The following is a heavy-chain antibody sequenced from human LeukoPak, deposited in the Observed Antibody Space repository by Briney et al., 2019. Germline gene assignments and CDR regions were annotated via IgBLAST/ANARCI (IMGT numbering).Heavy chain of an antibody. J-gene: IGHJ4*02. CDR3: SRENGAFSPFGY. Sequence: SGTLSLTCGVSGGSITSTNWWSWVRQPTGQGLEWIGEVSLSGLTNYNPTLNSRVIMALDTSKNHLSLNLTSVTAADTAVYFCSRENGAFSPFGYWGQGTLVTVPS. D-gene: IGHD2-8*01. V-gene: IGHV4-4*02. CDR2: VSLSGLT. CDR1: GGSITSTNW.